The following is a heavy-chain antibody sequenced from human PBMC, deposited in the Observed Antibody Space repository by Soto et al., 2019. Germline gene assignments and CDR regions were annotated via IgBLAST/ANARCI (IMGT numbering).Heavy chain of an antibody. D-gene: IGHD5-18*01. CDR1: GGTFSSYA. CDR2: IIPIFGTA. J-gene: IGHJ3*02. V-gene: IGHV1-69*13. CDR3: ARYRGYPVTALAFDI. Sequence: ASVKVSCKASGGTFSSYAISWVRQAPGQGLEWMGGIIPIFGTANYAQKFQGRVTITADESTSTDYMELSSLRSEDTAVYYCARYRGYPVTALAFDIWGQGTMVAVSS.